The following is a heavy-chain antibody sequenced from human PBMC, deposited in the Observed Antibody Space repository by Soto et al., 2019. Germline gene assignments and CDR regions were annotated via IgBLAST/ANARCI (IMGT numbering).Heavy chain of an antibody. D-gene: IGHD7-27*01. CDR2: ITGSGTTK. J-gene: IGHJ5*02. Sequence: WESXRLSCSCSVCRFFSNSVNLFRQAPGKGLEWVSYITGSGTTKSYADSVKGRFTLSRDNAKNSLFLDMNSLRDEDTAVYYCARDIKWGFDHWGRGTLVTVSS. CDR3: ARDIKWGFDH. CDR1: VCRFFSNS. V-gene: IGHV3-48*02.